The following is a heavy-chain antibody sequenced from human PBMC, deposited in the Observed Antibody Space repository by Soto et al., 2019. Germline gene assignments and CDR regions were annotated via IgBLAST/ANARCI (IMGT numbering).Heavy chain of an antibody. CDR3: AKTHGSGWNAFDV. CDR2: VSWNSGET. J-gene: IGHJ3*01. D-gene: IGHD6-19*01. Sequence: GGSLRLSCAASGFRFDDHTMHWVRQGPGKGLEWVSHVSWNSGETYHVDSVKGRFSISRDNSKNSLYLQMNSLRAEDTALYYCAKTHGSGWNAFDVWGQGTMVTVSS. V-gene: IGHV3-43*01. CDR1: GFRFDDHT.